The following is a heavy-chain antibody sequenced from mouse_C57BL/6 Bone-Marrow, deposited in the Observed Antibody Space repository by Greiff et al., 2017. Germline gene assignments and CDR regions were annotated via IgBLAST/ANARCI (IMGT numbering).Heavy chain of an antibody. V-gene: IGHV14-4*01. CDR1: GFNFKDDY. D-gene: IGHD2-2*01. Sequence: VQLQQSGAELVRPGASVKLSCTASGFNFKDDYMHWVKQRPEQGLEWIGWIDPENGDTEYASKFQGKATITADTSSNTADLQLSSLTSEDTAVYYCTTIDGYEDYFDYWGQGTTLTVSS. CDR2: IDPENGDT. J-gene: IGHJ2*01. CDR3: TTIDGYEDYFDY.